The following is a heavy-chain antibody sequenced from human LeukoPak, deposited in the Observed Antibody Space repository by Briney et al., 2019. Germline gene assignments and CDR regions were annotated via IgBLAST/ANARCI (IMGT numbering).Heavy chain of an antibody. CDR2: ISYDGSNK. J-gene: IGHJ4*02. V-gene: IGHV3-30-3*01. CDR1: GFTFSSYA. Sequence: PGRSLRLSCAASGFTFSSYAMHWVRQAPGTGLEWVAVISYDGSNKYYADSVKGRFTISRDNSKNTLYLQMNSLRAEDTAVYYCARAHGGTYYYDSSGYCDYWGQGTLVTVSS. D-gene: IGHD3-22*01. CDR3: ARAHGGTYYYDSSGYCDY.